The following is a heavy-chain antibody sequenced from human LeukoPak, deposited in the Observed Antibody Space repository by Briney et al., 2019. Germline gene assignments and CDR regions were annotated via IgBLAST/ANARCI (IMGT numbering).Heavy chain of an antibody. CDR2: IKSDGSST. D-gene: IGHD1-26*01. CDR1: GFTFNSYW. Sequence: GGSLRLSCAASGFTFNSYWMHWVPHGPGKGLVWVSRIKSDGSSTSYADSVKGRFTISRDNAKNTPYLQMNSLGAEDTAVYYCAKDQAGAWGQGTRVTVSS. V-gene: IGHV3-74*01. J-gene: IGHJ5*02. CDR3: AKDQAGA.